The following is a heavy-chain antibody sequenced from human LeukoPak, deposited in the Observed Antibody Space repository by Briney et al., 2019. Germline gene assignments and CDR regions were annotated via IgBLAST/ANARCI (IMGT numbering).Heavy chain of an antibody. CDR1: GGSISPYY. CDR2: IYNSGST. V-gene: IGHV4-59*01. Sequence: SETLSLTCTVSGGSISPYYWSWIRQSPGKGLEWIGHIYNSGSTNYSPSLKSRVTISVDTSKNQFSLKLSSVTAADTAVYYCARFKRAGGWSYFDYWGQGTLVTVSS. D-gene: IGHD6-19*01. CDR3: ARFKRAGGWSYFDY. J-gene: IGHJ4*02.